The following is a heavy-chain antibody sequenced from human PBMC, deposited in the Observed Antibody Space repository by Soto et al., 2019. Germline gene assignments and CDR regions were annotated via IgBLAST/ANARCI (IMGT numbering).Heavy chain of an antibody. Sequence: EVQLLESGGGLVQPGGSLRLSCAASGFTFSNYAMNWVRQAPVKGLEWVSVISGSGDSTYHAASVKGRFTISRDNSKNTLSLQLNSLRAEDTAVYYCARRGSGSDYDYWGQGTLVTVSS. V-gene: IGHV3-23*01. J-gene: IGHJ4*02. CDR3: ARRGSGSDYDY. D-gene: IGHD1-26*01. CDR2: ISGSGDST. CDR1: GFTFSNYA.